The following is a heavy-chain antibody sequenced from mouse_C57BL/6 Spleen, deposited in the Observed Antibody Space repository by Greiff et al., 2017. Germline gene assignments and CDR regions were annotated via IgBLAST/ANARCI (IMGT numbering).Heavy chain of an antibody. Sequence: VQLQQSGPELVKPGASVKISCKASGYTFTDYYMNWVKQSHGKSLEWIGDINPNNGGTSYNQKFKGKATLTVDKSSSTAYMELRSLTSEVSAVYYCARQRYFDYWGHGTTLPVSS. J-gene: IGHJ2*01. CDR1: GYTFTDYY. CDR3: ARQRYFDY. CDR2: INPNNGGT. V-gene: IGHV1-26*01.